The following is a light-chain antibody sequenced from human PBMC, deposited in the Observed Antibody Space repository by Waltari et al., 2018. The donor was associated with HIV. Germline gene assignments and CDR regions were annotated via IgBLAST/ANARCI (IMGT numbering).Light chain of an antibody. CDR1: SSDIGAYEY. J-gene: IGLJ2*01. CDR2: DVF. CDR3: SSYTTTNTII. V-gene: IGLV2-14*03. Sequence: QPALTQPASVSGSPGQSITISCTGTSSDIGAYEYVSWYRQHPDKAPQLLIYDVFYRPSGVSHRFSGSKSGNTASLTISGLQAEDEAVYSCSSYTTTNTIIFGGGTKLTVL.